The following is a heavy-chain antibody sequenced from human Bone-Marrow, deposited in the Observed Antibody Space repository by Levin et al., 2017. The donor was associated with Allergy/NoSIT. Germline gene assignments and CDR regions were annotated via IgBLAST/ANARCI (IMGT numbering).Heavy chain of an antibody. D-gene: IGHD1-14*01. CDR3: AKDVQAGVNLFRYGLDV. CDR2: ISYDGSKK. V-gene: IGHV3-30*18. Sequence: GGSLRLSCAASGFSFSVHGMHWVRQAPGKGLEWMPVISYDGSKKVYGDSVKGRFTISRDNSKNTVYLQMNSLTGEDTAVYYCAKDVQAGVNLFRYGLDVWGQGTTVTVAS. CDR1: GFSFSVHG. J-gene: IGHJ6*02.